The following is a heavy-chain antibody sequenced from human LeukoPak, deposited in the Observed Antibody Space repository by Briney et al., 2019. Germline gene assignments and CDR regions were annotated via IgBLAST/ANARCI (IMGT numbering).Heavy chain of an antibody. Sequence: QTGGSLRLSCAASGFTFSSYGMHWVRQAPGKGLEWVAFIRYDGSNKYYADSVKGRFTISRDNSKNTLYLQMNSLRAEGTAVYYCASPIYSNYYFDYWGQGTLVTVSS. V-gene: IGHV3-30*02. CDR3: ASPIYSNYYFDY. CDR1: GFTFSSYG. J-gene: IGHJ4*02. CDR2: IRYDGSNK. D-gene: IGHD4-11*01.